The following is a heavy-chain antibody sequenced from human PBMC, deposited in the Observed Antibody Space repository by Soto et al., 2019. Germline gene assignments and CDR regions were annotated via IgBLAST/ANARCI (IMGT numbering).Heavy chain of an antibody. CDR2: IDPSDSYT. V-gene: IGHV5-10-1*01. J-gene: IGHJ6*02. D-gene: IGHD6-19*01. CDR1: GYSFTSYW. Sequence: PGESLKISCKGSGYSFTSYWISWVRQMPGKGLEWMGRIDPSDSYTNYSPSFQGHVTISADKSISTAYLQWSSLKASDTAMYYCAARVYSSGWRGYYYYGMDVWGQGTTVTVSS. CDR3: AARVYSSGWRGYYYYGMDV.